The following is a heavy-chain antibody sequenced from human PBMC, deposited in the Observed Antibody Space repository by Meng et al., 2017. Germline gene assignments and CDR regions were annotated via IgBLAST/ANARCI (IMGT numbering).Heavy chain of an antibody. CDR3: ARDPPNTAMALRVRFDY. D-gene: IGHD5-18*01. J-gene: IGHJ4*02. Sequence: GESLKISCAASGFTFSSYEMNWVRRAPGKGLEWVSYISSSGSTIYYADSVKGRFTISRDNAKNSLYLQMNSLRAEDTAVYYCARDPPNTAMALRVRFDYWGQGTLVTVSS. CDR2: ISSSGSTI. V-gene: IGHV3-48*03. CDR1: GFTFSSYE.